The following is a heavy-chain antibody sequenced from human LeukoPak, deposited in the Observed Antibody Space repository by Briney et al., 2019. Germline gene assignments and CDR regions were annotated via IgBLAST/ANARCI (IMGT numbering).Heavy chain of an antibody. CDR1: GFTFDDYG. Sequence: RPGGSLRLSCAASGFTFDDYGMSWVHQAPGKGLEWVFGINWNGGSTGYADSVKGRFTISRDNAKNFLYLQMNSLRAEDTALYYCARAGGSDAFDIWGQGTMVTVSS. CDR2: INWNGGST. CDR3: ARAGGSDAFDI. D-gene: IGHD5-12*01. J-gene: IGHJ3*02. V-gene: IGHV3-20*04.